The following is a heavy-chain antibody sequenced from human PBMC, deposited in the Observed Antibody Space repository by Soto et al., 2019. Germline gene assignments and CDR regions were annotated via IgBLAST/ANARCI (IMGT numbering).Heavy chain of an antibody. D-gene: IGHD2-15*01. Sequence: EVQLVESGGGLVKPGGPFGLPWAPSGSTSGNAGWSGVRRAPGKGLEWVGRIKSKTDGGTTDYAAPVKGRFTISRDDSKNTLYLQMNSLKTEDTAVYYCTTMEDWGQGTLVTVSS. J-gene: IGHJ4*02. CDR3: TTMED. CDR2: IKSKTDGGTT. V-gene: IGHV3-15*01. CDR1: GSTSGNAG.